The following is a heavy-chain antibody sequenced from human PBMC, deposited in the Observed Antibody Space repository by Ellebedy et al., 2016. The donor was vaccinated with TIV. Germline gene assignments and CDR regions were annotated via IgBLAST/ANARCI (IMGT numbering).Heavy chain of an antibody. J-gene: IGHJ6*03. CDR1: GGSFSGYF. D-gene: IGHD2-2*02. CDR3: ARGVSYCSSTSCYMGNYYYYMDV. CDR2: INHSGST. V-gene: IGHV4-34*01. Sequence: MPSETLSLTCGVYGGSFSGYFWSWIRQPPGKGREWIGEINHSGSTNYNPSLKSRVTISVDTSKNQFSLRLSSVTAADTAVYYCARGVSYCSSTSCYMGNYYYYMDVWGKGTTVTVSS.